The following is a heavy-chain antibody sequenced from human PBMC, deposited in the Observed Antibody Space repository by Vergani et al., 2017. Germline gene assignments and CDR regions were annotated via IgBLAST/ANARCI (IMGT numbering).Heavy chain of an antibody. CDR2: INHSGST. Sequence: QVQLQQWGAGLLKPSETLSLTCAVYGGSFSGYYWSWIRQPPGKGLEWIGEINHSGSTNYNPSLKSRVTISVDTSKNQFSLKLSSVTAADTAVYYCARGPSAAAGXEDYWGQGTLVTVSS. CDR3: ARGPSAAAGXEDY. J-gene: IGHJ4*02. V-gene: IGHV4-34*01. CDR1: GGSFSGYY. D-gene: IGHD6-13*01.